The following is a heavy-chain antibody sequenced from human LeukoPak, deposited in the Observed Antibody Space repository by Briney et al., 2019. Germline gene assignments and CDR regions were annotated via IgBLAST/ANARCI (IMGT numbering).Heavy chain of an antibody. CDR1: GYYISSGYY. V-gene: IGHV4-38-2*02. CDR3: AKVTFPGVVVTAFDY. Sequence: SETLSLTCSVSGYYISSGYYWGWIRQPPGKGLEWIGSIYHSGSTYYNPSLQSRVTISVDTSKNQFSLRLSSVTAADTAVYYCAKVTFPGVVVTAFDYWGQGTLVTVSS. CDR2: IYHSGST. D-gene: IGHD3-22*01. J-gene: IGHJ4*02.